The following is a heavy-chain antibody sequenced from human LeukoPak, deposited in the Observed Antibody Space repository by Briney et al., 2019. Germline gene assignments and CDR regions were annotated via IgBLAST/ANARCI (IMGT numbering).Heavy chain of an antibody. CDR2: ISSSGRYM. J-gene: IGHJ4*02. Sequence: GGCLRLSCAPSRFISNSYSMDAGPQAPGKGLGWVSSISSSGRYMYYADSVKGRFTTYRDNAKNALYLQINSLAAYDTAVYSCTRDQGEQWLIYYFDDWGKGTMVTVSS. CDR1: RFISNSYS. D-gene: IGHD6-19*01. V-gene: IGHV3-21*01. CDR3: TRDQGEQWLIYYFDD.